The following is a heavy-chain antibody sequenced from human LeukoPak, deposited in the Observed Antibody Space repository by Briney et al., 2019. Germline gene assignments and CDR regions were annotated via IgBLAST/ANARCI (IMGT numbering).Heavy chain of an antibody. V-gene: IGHV3-48*04. J-gene: IGHJ4*02. CDR2: ISSSSSTI. CDR1: GFTFSSYS. Sequence: GGSLRLSCAASGFTFSSYSMNWVRQAPGKGLEWVSYISSSSSTIYYADSVKGRFTISRDNAKNSLYLQMNSLRAEDTAVYYCASFGVGYNFWSGVRDYWGQGTLVTVSS. CDR3: ASFGVGYNFWSGVRDY. D-gene: IGHD3-3*01.